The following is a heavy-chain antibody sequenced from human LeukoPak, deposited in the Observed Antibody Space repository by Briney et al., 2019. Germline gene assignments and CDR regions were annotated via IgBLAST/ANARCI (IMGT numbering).Heavy chain of an antibody. D-gene: IGHD4-17*01. CDR3: AKDSYDYGDGDY. Sequence: GGSLRPSCAASGFTFSSYAMSWVRQAPGKGLEWVAVISYDGSNKYYADSVKGRFTISRDNSKNTLYLQMDSLRAEDTAVYYCAKDSYDYGDGDYWGQGTLVTVSS. CDR2: ISYDGSNK. CDR1: GFTFSSYA. J-gene: IGHJ4*02. V-gene: IGHV3-30*18.